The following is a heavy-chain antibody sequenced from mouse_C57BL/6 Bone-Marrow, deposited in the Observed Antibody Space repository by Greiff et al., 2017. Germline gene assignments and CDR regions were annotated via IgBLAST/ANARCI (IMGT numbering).Heavy chain of an antibody. CDR2: ISDGDSYT. V-gene: IGHV5-4*01. D-gene: IGHD1-1*01. J-gene: IGHJ1*03. Sequence: EVQRVESGGGLVKPGGSLKLSCAASGFTFSSYAMSWVRQTPEKRLEWVATISDGDSYTYYPDNVKGRFTISRDNAKNNLYLQMSHLKSEDTAMYYCARAYYGSSLWYFDVWGTGTTVTVSS. CDR3: ARAYYGSSLWYFDV. CDR1: GFTFSSYA.